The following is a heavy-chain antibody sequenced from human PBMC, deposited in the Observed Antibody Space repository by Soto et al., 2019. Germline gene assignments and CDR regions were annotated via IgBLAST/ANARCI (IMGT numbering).Heavy chain of an antibody. Sequence: PSETLSLTCTVSGGSISSGDYYWSWIRQHPGKGLEGIGYIYYSGSTYYTPSLKSRVTISVDTSQNQFSLKLVSVTATDTAECDCASEACFLAVTTYYYRMDVWGQGTPVTVSS. V-gene: IGHV4-31*03. CDR1: GGSISSGDYY. CDR2: IYYSGST. D-gene: IGHD3-22*01. CDR3: ASEACFLAVTTYYYRMDV. J-gene: IGHJ6*02.